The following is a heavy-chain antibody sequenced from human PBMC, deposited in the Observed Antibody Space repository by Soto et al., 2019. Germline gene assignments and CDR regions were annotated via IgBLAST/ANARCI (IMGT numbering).Heavy chain of an antibody. J-gene: IGHJ4*02. CDR3: AKVGGGGPVTAAIGRFDS. CDR1: GGSIISADYY. V-gene: IGHV4-30-4*01. D-gene: IGHD3-16*01. CDR2: IDYSGST. Sequence: SETLSLTCAVSGGSIISADYYWNWIRQSPGKGLEWIASIDYSGSTYNPSLRSRVTISVVTSKNQFSLKLRSVTAADTAMYYCAKVGGGGPVTAAIGRFDSWGQGTQVTVSS.